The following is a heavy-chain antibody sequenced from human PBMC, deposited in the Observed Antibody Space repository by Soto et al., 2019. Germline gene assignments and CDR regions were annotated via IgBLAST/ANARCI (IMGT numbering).Heavy chain of an antibody. CDR3: ARAYHYGLDV. CDR2: IYYSGSS. Sequence: QVQLQQSGPGLVKPSQTLSLTCTVSGGSISNGDYFWSWIRQPPGKGLEWIGYIYYSGSSSYNPSLKSRITISLDKSKNQFSLRLTSVTAADTAVYYCARAYHYGLDVRGQGTSVTVSS. CDR1: GGSISNGDYF. J-gene: IGHJ6*02. V-gene: IGHV4-30-4*01.